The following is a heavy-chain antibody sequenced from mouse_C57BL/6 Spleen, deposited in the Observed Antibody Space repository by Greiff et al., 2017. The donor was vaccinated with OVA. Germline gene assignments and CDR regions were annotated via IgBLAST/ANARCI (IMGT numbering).Heavy chain of an antibody. CDR1: GYTFTSYW. J-gene: IGHJ4*01. V-gene: IGHV1-55*01. CDR2: IYPGSGST. Sequence: VQLQQSGAELVKPGASVKMSCKASGYTFTSYWITWVKQRPGQGLEWIGDIYPGSGSTNYNEKFKSKATLTVDTSSSTAYMQLSSLTSEDSAVYYCARKDSYSYAMDYWGQGTSVTVSS. CDR3: ARKDSYSYAMDY. D-gene: IGHD1-1*01.